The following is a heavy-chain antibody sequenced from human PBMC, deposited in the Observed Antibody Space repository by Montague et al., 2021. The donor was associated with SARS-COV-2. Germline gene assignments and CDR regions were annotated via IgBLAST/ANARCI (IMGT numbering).Heavy chain of an antibody. V-gene: IGHV3-23*01. Sequence: SLRLSCAVSGFTFSSYAMSWVRQAPGKGLEWVSVISGSGGSTYYADSVKGRFTISRDNSKNTLYLQMNSLRAEDTAVYYCAKGLSSGSYYSSYFDYWGQGTLVTASS. CDR3: AKGLSSGSYYSSYFDY. CDR2: ISGSGGST. J-gene: IGHJ4*02. D-gene: IGHD3-10*01. CDR1: GFTFSSYA.